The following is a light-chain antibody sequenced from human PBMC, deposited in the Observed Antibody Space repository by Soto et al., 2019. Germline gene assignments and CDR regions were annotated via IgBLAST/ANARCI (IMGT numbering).Light chain of an antibody. CDR1: QTVFYNSNNENY. CDR3: QQYHSTPYT. J-gene: IGKJ2*01. Sequence: DIVMTQPPDSLAVSLGERATINCKSSQTVFYNSNNENYLAWYQQKPGQPPKLLIYWASTRESGVPDRFSGSGSETDFTLTISSLQAEDVAVYYCQQYHSTPYTFGQGTKVEIK. CDR2: WAS. V-gene: IGKV4-1*01.